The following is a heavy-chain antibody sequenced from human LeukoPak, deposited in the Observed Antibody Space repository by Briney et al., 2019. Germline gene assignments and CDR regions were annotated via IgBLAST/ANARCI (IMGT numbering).Heavy chain of an antibody. CDR3: AKDIPPAVWDGYSQ. D-gene: IGHD5-24*01. CDR2: ISGSGGST. CDR1: GFTFSSYA. V-gene: IGHV3-23*01. Sequence: GGSLRLSCAASGFTFSSYAMSWVRQAPGKGLEWVSAISGSGGSTYYADSVKGRFTIFRDNSKNTLYLQMTSLRAEDTAVYYCAKDIPPAVWDGYSQWGQGTLVTVSS. J-gene: IGHJ4*02.